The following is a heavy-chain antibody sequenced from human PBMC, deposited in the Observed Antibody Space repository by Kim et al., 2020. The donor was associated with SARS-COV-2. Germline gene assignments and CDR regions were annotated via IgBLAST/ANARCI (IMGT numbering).Heavy chain of an antibody. V-gene: IGHV3-30-3*01. J-gene: IGHJ6*02. CDR1: GFTFSSYA. CDR3: ARDSDYDILTGYPDYYYGMDV. CDR2: ISYDGSNK. D-gene: IGHD3-9*01. Sequence: GGSLILSCAASGFTFSSYAMHWVRQAPGKGLEWVAVISYDGSNKYYADSVKGRFTISRDNSKNTLYLQMNSLRAEDTAVYYCARDSDYDILTGYPDYYYGMDVWGQGTTVTVSS.